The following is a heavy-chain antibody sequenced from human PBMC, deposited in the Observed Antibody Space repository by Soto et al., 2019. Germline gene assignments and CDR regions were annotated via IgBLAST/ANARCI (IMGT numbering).Heavy chain of an antibody. D-gene: IGHD2-15*01. J-gene: IGHJ2*01. CDR3: ARDLYCSGGSCYSDWYFDL. Sequence: ASVKGSFKASGYTFTSYGISWVRQAPGQGLEWMGWISAYNGNTNYAQKLQGRVTMTTDTSTSTAYMELRSLRSDDTAVYYCARDLYCSGGSCYSDWYFDLWGRGTLVTVSS. CDR2: ISAYNGNT. CDR1: GYTFTSYG. V-gene: IGHV1-18*04.